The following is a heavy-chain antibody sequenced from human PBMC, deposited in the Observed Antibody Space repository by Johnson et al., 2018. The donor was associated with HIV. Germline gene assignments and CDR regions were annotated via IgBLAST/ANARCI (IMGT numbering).Heavy chain of an antibody. CDR1: QFTFNNIW. CDR2: INQDGSET. CDR3: ARGRDSSGNGGAFVI. Sequence: VLLVESGGGLVQPGGSLRLSCAASQFTFNNIWMNWVRPAPGKGLEWVANINQDGSETYYLDSIKGRFPISRDNAKNSLFLQMNSLRTDDTALSYCARGRDSSGNGGAFVIWGQGTMVTVSS. V-gene: IGHV3-7*05. D-gene: IGHD1-26*01. J-gene: IGHJ3*02.